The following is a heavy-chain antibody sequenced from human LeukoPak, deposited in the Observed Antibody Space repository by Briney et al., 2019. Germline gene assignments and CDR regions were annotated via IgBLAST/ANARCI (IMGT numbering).Heavy chain of an antibody. V-gene: IGHV3-33*01. CDR1: GFTFSSYG. D-gene: IGHD2-2*03. CDR3: ARDGYCSSTSCYMEFDY. Sequence: PGGSLRLSCAASGFTFSSYGMHWVRQAPGKGLEWVAVIWYDGSNKYYADPVKGRFTISRDNSKNTLYLQMNSLRAEDTAVYYCARDGYCSSTSCYMEFDYWGQGTLVTVSS. CDR2: IWYDGSNK. J-gene: IGHJ4*02.